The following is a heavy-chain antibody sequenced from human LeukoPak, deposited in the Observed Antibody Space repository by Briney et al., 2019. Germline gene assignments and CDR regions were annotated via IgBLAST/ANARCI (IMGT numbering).Heavy chain of an antibody. V-gene: IGHV4-34*01. J-gene: IGHJ4*02. D-gene: IGHD4-11*01. CDR2: INHSGST. CDR1: GFTFSSYS. Sequence: GSLRLSCAASGFTFSSYSMNWVRQAPGKGLEWIGEINHSGSTNYNPSLKSRVTISVDTSKNQFSLKLSSVTAADTAVYYCARGGLWGYSNYVPLEFDYWGQGTLVTVSS. CDR3: ARGGLWGYSNYVPLEFDY.